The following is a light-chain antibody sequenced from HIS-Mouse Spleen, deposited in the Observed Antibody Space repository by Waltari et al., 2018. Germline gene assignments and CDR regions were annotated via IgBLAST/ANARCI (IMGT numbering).Light chain of an antibody. J-gene: IGLJ3*02. CDR3: CSYAGSSTWV. V-gene: IGLV2-23*01. CDR2: EGS. Sequence: QSALTQPASVSGSPGQSITISCTGTSSDVGSYNLVSWYQQHPGKAPKLMIYEGSKRPSGVSNPFSGSKSGNTASLTISGRQAEDEADYYCCSYAGSSTWVFGGGTKLTVL. CDR1: SSDVGSYNL.